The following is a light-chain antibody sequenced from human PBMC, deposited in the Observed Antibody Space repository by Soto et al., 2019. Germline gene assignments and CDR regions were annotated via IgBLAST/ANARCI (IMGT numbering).Light chain of an antibody. CDR1: SSDVGSYNL. CDR2: EGS. CDR3: SAYAGSPYLYV. Sequence: QSALTQPASVSGSPGQSITISCTGTSSDVGSYNLVSWYQQHPGKAPKLMIYEGSKRPSGVSNRFFGSQSGNTASLTISGLQAEDEADYYCSAYAGSPYLYVFGSGTKVTVL. V-gene: IGLV2-14*02. J-gene: IGLJ1*01.